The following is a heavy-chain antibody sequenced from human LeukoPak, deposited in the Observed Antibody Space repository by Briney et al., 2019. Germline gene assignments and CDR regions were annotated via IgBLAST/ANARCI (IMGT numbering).Heavy chain of an antibody. Sequence: GGSLRLSCAGSGFTFTKAWMNWVRQTPERGLEWVGRIKSETDGGTTDYAALIKGRITISRDDSRNTMYLQMNSLRAEDTAVYYCARGPSPWNYAGYYYMDVWGKGTTVTVSS. V-gene: IGHV3-15*01. J-gene: IGHJ6*03. CDR1: GFTFTKAW. CDR2: IKSETDGGTT. CDR3: ARGPSPWNYAGYYYMDV. D-gene: IGHD1-7*01.